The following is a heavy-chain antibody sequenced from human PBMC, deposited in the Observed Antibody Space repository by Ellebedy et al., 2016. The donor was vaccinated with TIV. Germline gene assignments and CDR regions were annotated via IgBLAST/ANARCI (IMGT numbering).Heavy chain of an antibody. J-gene: IGHJ3*02. CDR1: GTSISSGDYS. CDR3: VSYCSSSSCYDGAFDI. D-gene: IGHD2-2*01. Sequence: SETLSLXXTVSGTSISSGDYSWSWIRQPPGKALECIGYIYSTGTAYYNPSLKSRVTVSVDTSNNQFSLNLRSVTAADTAMYYCVSYCSSSSCYDGAFDIWGQGTMLSVSS. V-gene: IGHV4-30-2*01. CDR2: IYSTGTA.